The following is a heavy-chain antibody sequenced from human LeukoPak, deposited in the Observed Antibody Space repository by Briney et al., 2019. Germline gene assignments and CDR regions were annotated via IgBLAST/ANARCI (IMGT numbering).Heavy chain of an antibody. J-gene: IGHJ4*02. CDR3: ARTLYSSSWYVDY. V-gene: IGHV3-23*01. CDR1: GFTFSSYA. CDR2: ISGSGGST. Sequence: GGSLRLSCAASGFTFSSYAMSWVRQAPGKGPEWVSAISGSGGSTYYADSVKGRFTISRDNSKNTLYLQMNSLRAEDTAVYYCARTLYSSSWYVDYWGQGTLVTVSS. D-gene: IGHD6-13*01.